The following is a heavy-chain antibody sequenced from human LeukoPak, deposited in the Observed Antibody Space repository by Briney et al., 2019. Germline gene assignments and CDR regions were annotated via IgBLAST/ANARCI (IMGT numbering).Heavy chain of an antibody. J-gene: IGHJ4*02. CDR1: GFTFSSYS. D-gene: IGHD1-26*01. V-gene: IGHV3-21*01. CDR3: ATPRGGATTPRFDY. CDR2: ISSSSSYI. Sequence: GGSLRLSCAASGFTFSSYSMNWVRQAPGKGLEWVSSISSSSSYIYYADSVKGRFTISRDNAKNSLYLQMNSLTAEDTAVYYCATPRGGATTPRFDYWGQGTLVTVSS.